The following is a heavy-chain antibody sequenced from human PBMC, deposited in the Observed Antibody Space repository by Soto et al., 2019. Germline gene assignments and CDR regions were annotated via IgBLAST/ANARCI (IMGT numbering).Heavy chain of an antibody. Sequence: SGPTLVNPTETLTLTCTVSGFSLSNARMGVSWIRQPPGKALEWLAHIFSNDEKSYSTSLKSRLTISKDTSKSQVVLTTTNMDPVDTAIYYCARIRATVTSEYFHHWGQGTLVTGSS. V-gene: IGHV2-26*01. CDR2: IFSNDEK. CDR3: ARIRATVTSEYFHH. J-gene: IGHJ1*01. CDR1: GFSLSNARMG. D-gene: IGHD4-17*01.